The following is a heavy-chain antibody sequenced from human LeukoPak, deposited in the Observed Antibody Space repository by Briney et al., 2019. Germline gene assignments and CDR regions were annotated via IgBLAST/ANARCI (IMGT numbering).Heavy chain of an antibody. CDR1: GYTFTGYY. V-gene: IGHV1-2*06. J-gene: IGHJ4*02. D-gene: IGHD6-19*01. CDR2: INPNSGGT. CDR3: ASNIVVADRGLDY. Sequence: ASVKVSCKASGYTFTGYYMHWVRQAPGQGLEWMGRINPNSGGTNYAQKFQGRVTMTRDTSISTAYMELSRLRSDDTAVYYCASNIVVADRGLDYWGQGTLVTVSS.